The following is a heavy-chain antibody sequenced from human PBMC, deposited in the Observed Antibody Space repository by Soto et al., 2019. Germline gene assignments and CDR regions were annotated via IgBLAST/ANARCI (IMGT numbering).Heavy chain of an antibody. D-gene: IGHD1-26*01. J-gene: IGHJ4*02. Sequence: SETLSLTCAVYGGSFSGYYWSWIRQPPGKGLEWIGEINHSGSTNYNPSLKSRVTISVDTSKNQFSLKLSSVTAADTAVYYCARDVVGAYFDYWGQGTLVTVSS. V-gene: IGHV4-34*01. CDR2: INHSGST. CDR3: ARDVVGAYFDY. CDR1: GGSFSGYY.